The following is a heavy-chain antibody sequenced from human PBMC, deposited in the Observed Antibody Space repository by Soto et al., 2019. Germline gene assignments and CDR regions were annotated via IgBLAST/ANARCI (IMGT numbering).Heavy chain of an antibody. CDR3: AARGPLCSGGSCYENYFDY. J-gene: IGHJ4*02. CDR2: IVVGSGNT. CDR1: GFTFTSSA. V-gene: IGHV1-58*02. Sequence: ASVKVSCKASGFTFTSSAMQWVRQARGQRLEWIGWIVVGSGNTNYAQKFQERVTITRDMSTSTAYMELSSLRSEDTAVYYCAARGPLCSGGSCYENYFDYWGQGTLVTVSS. D-gene: IGHD2-15*01.